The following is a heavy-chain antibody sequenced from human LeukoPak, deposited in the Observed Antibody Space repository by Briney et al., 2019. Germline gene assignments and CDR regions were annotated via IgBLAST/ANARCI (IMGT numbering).Heavy chain of an antibody. V-gene: IGHV4-59*01. D-gene: IGHD2-2*01. Sequence: PSETLSLTCTVSGGSISDYYWSWVRQPPGKGLEWIGYIYYSGNTNYNPSLKSRDAISVDTSKNQFSLRLSSVTAAYTAVYLCARVSCTTTSCPGWFDPWGQGTLVTVSS. CDR3: ARVSCTTTSCPGWFDP. CDR1: GGSISDYY. J-gene: IGHJ5*02. CDR2: IYYSGNT.